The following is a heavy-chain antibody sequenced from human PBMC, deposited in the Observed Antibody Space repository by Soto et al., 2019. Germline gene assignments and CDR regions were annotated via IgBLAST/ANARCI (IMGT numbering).Heavy chain of an antibody. Sequence: QVQLVQSGAEEKKPGASVKVSCKASGYTFTSYAMHWVRQAPGQRLEWMGWINAGNGNTKYSQKFQGRVTITRDTSASTAYMELSSLRSEETAVYYCARAAGCISTSCYLRLRFKERSELDYWGQGTLVTVSS. CDR3: ARAAGCISTSCYLRLRFKERSELDY. CDR1: GYTFTSYA. V-gene: IGHV1-3*05. CDR2: INAGNGNT. D-gene: IGHD2-2*01. J-gene: IGHJ4*02.